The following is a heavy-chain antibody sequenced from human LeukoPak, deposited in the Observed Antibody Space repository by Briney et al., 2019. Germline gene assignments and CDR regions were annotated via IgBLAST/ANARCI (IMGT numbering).Heavy chain of an antibody. J-gene: IGHJ4*02. Sequence: GGSLRLSCAASGINFSSYSMNWVRQAPGKGLEWVSYISSSSSTKYYADSVKGRFTISRDNAKNSLYLEMNSLRDEDTAVYYCARDENSGYVLSYWGQGTLVTVSS. CDR3: ARDENSGYVLSY. D-gene: IGHD5-12*01. V-gene: IGHV3-48*02. CDR2: ISSSSSTK. CDR1: GINFSSYS.